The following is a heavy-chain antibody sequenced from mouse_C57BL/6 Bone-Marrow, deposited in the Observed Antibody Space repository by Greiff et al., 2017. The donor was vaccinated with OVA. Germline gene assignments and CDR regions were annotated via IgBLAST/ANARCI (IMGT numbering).Heavy chain of an antibody. V-gene: IGHV1-22*01. CDR2: INPNNGGT. CDR1: GYTFTDYN. CDR3: ATVWQMGTYYAMDY. J-gene: IGHJ4*01. D-gene: IGHD2-10*02. Sequence: VQLQQSGPELVKPGASVKMSCKASGYTFTDYNMHWVKQSHGKSLEWIGYINPNNGGTSYNQKFKVKATLTVNKSSSTAYMELRSLTSEDSAVYYSATVWQMGTYYAMDYWGQGTSVTVSS.